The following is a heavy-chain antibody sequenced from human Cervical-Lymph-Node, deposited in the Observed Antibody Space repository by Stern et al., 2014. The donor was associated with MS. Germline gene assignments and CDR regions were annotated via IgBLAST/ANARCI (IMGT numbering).Heavy chain of an antibody. CDR3: ARESGSSWYRDYYYYGMDV. CDR1: GFTFSSYG. V-gene: IGHV3-33*01. D-gene: IGHD6-13*01. J-gene: IGHJ6*02. Sequence: VQLVESGGGVVQPGRSLRLSCAASGFTFSSYGMHWVRQAPGKGLEWVAVIWDDGSNKYYADSVKGRFTISRDNSKNTLYLQMNSLRAEDTAVYYCARESGSSWYRDYYYYGMDVWGQGTTVTVSS. CDR2: IWDDGSNK.